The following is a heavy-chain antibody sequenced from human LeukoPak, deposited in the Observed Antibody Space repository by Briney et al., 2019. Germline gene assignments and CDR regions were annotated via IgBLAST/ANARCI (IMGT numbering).Heavy chain of an antibody. CDR3: ARDHRSSSSWYYYYYGMAV. CDR1: GFTFSSYG. D-gene: IGHD6-13*01. J-gene: IGHJ6*02. CDR2: IWYDGSNK. Sequence: GGSLRLSCAASGFTFSSYGMHWVRQAPGKGLEWVAVIWYDGSNKYYADSVKGRFTISRDNSKNTLYLQTNSLRAEDTAVYYCARDHRSSSSWYYYYYGMAVWGQGTTVTVSS. V-gene: IGHV3-33*01.